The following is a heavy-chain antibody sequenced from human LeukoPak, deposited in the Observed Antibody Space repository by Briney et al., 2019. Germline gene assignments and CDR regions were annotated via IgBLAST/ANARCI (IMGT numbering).Heavy chain of an antibody. D-gene: IGHD5-12*01. CDR1: GGSISSYY. Sequence: SETLSLTCTVSGGSISSYYWSWIRQPPGKGLEWIGFISYSGSTGYGPSLKSRVTISVDTSKNQFSLKLSSVTAADTAVYYCARGGGYDWGAFDYWGQGTLVTVSS. V-gene: IGHV4-59*01. CDR2: ISYSGST. J-gene: IGHJ4*02. CDR3: ARGGGYDWGAFDY.